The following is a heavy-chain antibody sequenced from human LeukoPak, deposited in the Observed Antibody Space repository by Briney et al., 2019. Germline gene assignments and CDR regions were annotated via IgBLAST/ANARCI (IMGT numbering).Heavy chain of an antibody. V-gene: IGHV3-23*01. CDR2: ISGSGGST. D-gene: IGHD3-10*01. CDR3: AKGKGSGSYYVDY. Sequence: GRSLRLSCAASGFTFSSYGVSWVRQAPGKGLEWVSAISGSGGSTYYADSVKGRFTISRDNSKNTLYLQMNSLRAEDTAVYYCAKGKGSGSYYVDYWGQGTLVTVSS. CDR1: GFTFSSYG. J-gene: IGHJ4*02.